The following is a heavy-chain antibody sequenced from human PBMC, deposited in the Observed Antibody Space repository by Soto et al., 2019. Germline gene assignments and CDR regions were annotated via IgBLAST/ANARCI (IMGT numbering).Heavy chain of an antibody. D-gene: IGHD3-3*01. Sequence: PGGSLRLSCSASGFAFSSYAMHWVRQAPGKGLEYVSAISSNGGSTYYADSVKGRFTISRDNSKNTLYLQMSSLRAEDTAVYYCVKDPARFLEWLLGFDYWGQGTLVTVSS. CDR2: ISSNGGST. CDR1: GFAFSSYA. J-gene: IGHJ4*02. CDR3: VKDPARFLEWLLGFDY. V-gene: IGHV3-64D*08.